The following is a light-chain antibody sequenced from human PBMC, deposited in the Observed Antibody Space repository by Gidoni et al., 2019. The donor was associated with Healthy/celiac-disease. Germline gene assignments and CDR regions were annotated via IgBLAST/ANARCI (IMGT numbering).Light chain of an antibody. CDR1: SSNIGSTT. J-gene: IGLJ1*01. Sequence: QSVLTHPPSASGTPGQRVTISCSGSSSNIGSTTVNWYQQLPGTAPKFLIYNNNQRPSGVTDRCSGSKSSTSASLASSGLQSEDEADFDCAAWDDSLNAYVFGTGTKVTVL. CDR2: NNN. CDR3: AAWDDSLNAYV. V-gene: IGLV1-44*01.